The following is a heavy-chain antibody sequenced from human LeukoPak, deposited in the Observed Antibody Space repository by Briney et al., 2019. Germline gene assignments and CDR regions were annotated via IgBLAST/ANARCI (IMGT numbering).Heavy chain of an antibody. CDR3: AKLTSSSPL. V-gene: IGHV3-23*01. D-gene: IGHD6-6*01. Sequence: GVSLRLSCAASGFTFSNNAMSWVRQAPGKGLEWVSVISDSGGSTYYAGSVKGRFTISRDNYKNTLYLQMNSLRAEDTAVYYCAKLTSSSPLWGQGTLVTV. J-gene: IGHJ4*02. CDR2: ISDSGGST. CDR1: GFTFSNNA.